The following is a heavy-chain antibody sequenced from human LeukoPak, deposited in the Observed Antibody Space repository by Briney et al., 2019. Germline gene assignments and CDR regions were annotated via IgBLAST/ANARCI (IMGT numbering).Heavy chain of an antibody. CDR2: INHSGST. Sequence: SETLSLTCAVYGGSFSGYYWSWIRQPPGKGLEWIGEINHSGSTNYNPSLKSRVTISVDTSKNQFSLKLSSVTAADTAVYYCAREEVVPAATRFGHWGQGTLVTVSS. D-gene: IGHD2-2*01. CDR3: AREEVVPAATRFGH. CDR1: GGSFSGYY. V-gene: IGHV4-34*01. J-gene: IGHJ4*02.